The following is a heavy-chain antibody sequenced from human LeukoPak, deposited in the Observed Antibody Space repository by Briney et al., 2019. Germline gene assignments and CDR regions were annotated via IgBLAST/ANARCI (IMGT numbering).Heavy chain of an antibody. CDR2: IYYSGST. Sequence: SETLSLTCTVSGGSISSYYWSWIRQPPGKGLEWIGYIYYSGSTNYNPSLKSRVTISVDTSKNHFSLKLSSVTAADTAVYYCARVRDNSGYYPFDYWGQGNLVTVSS. CDR1: GGSISSYY. V-gene: IGHV4-59*01. D-gene: IGHD3-22*01. CDR3: ARVRDNSGYYPFDY. J-gene: IGHJ4*02.